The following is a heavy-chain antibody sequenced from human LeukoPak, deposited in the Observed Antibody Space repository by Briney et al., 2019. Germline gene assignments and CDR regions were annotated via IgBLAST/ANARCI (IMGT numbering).Heavy chain of an antibody. CDR3: AKDTSVLLWFGELGGPDY. D-gene: IGHD3-10*01. Sequence: GGSLRLSCAASGFTFSSYAMSWVRQAPGKGLEWVSAISGSGGSTYYADSVKGRFTISRDNSKNTLYLQMNGLRAEDTAVYYCAKDTSVLLWFGELGGPDYWGQGTLVTVSS. CDR2: ISGSGGST. CDR1: GFTFSSYA. J-gene: IGHJ4*02. V-gene: IGHV3-23*01.